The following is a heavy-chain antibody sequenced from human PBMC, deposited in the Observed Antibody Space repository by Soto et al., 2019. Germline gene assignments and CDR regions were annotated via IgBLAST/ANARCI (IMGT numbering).Heavy chain of an antibody. V-gene: IGHV4-39*01. D-gene: IGHD2-15*01. CDR1: GGSISSSSYY. CDR2: IYYSGST. CDR3: ARRNPLPEYCSGGSCDLMDV. Sequence: QLQLQESGPGLVKPSETLSLTCTVSGGSISSSSYYWGWIRQPPGKGLEWIGSIYYSGSTYYNPSLKSRVTISVDTSKNQFSLKLSSVTAADTAVYYCARRNPLPEYCSGGSCDLMDVWGKGTTVTVSS. J-gene: IGHJ6*04.